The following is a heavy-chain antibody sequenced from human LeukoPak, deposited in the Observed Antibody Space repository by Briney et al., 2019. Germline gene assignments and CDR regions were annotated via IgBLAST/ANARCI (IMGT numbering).Heavy chain of an antibody. CDR3: ARDKYCSSTSCYGRYCSGGSCYMGGDYYYYYMDV. V-gene: IGHV4-38-2*02. J-gene: IGHJ6*03. Sequence: PSETLSLTCTVSGYSISSGYYWGWIRQPPGKGLEWIGSIYHSGSTYYNPSLKSRVTISVDTSKNQFSLKLSSVTAADTAVYYCARDKYCSSTSCYGRYCSGGSCYMGGDYYYYYMDVWGKGTTVTVSS. CDR1: GYSISSGYY. CDR2: IYHSGST. D-gene: IGHD2-2*01.